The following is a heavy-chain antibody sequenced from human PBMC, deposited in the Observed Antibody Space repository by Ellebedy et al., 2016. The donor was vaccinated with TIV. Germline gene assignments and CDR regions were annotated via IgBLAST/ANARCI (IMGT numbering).Heavy chain of an antibody. J-gene: IGHJ4*02. CDR1: GGSFSGYY. Sequence: SETLSLTCAVYGGSFSGYYWSWIRQPPGKGLEWIGEINHSGSTNYNPSLKSRVTISVDTSKNQFSLKLSSVTAADTAVYYCASTGDYLFDYWGQGTLVTVSS. CDR3: ASTGDYLFDY. V-gene: IGHV4-34*01. D-gene: IGHD4-17*01. CDR2: INHSGST.